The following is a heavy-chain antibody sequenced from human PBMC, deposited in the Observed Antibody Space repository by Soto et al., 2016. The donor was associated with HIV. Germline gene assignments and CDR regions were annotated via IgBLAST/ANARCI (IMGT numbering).Heavy chain of an antibody. CDR1: GYTFSSYD. D-gene: IGHD3-9*01. CDR2: MNPNSGNT. V-gene: IGHV1-8*03. CDR3: AREGAEYYDIFTHFDS. J-gene: IGHJ4*02. Sequence: QVQLVQSGAEVKKPGASVKVSCKASGYTFSSYDINWVRQATGQGLEWMGWMNPNSGNTGYEQKFQGRVTITRNTSISTAYMELSSLRSEDTAVYYCAREGAEYYDIFTHFDSWGQGTLVTVSS.